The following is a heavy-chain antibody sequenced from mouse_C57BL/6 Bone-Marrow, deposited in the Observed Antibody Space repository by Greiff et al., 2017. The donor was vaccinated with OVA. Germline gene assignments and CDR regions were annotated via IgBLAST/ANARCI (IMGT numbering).Heavy chain of an antibody. J-gene: IGHJ4*01. D-gene: IGHD2-2*01. V-gene: IGHV5-17*01. CDR3: ARQGLRRDYAMDY. CDR1: GFTFSDYG. Sequence: DVHLVESGGGLVKPGGSLKLSCAASGFTFSDYGMHWVRQAPEKGLEWVAYISSGSSTIYYADTVKGRFTISRDNAKNTLFLQMTSLRSEDTAMYYCARQGLRRDYAMDYWGQGTSVTVSS. CDR2: ISSGSSTI.